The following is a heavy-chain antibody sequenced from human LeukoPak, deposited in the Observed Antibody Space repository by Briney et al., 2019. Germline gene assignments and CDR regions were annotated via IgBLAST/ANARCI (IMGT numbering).Heavy chain of an antibody. CDR3: AHRRAQSWLQGGGYFDY. CDR1: GFSLSTSEVG. Sequence: SGPTLVDPTQTLTLTCSFSGFSLSTSEVGVGWIRQPPGKALEWLALIHWNDDKRYSPSLKSRLIITKYTSKNQVVLTMTNMDPVDTATYYCAHRRAQSWLQGGGYFDYWGQGTLVTVSS. V-gene: IGHV2-5*01. D-gene: IGHD5-18*01. CDR2: IHWNDDK. J-gene: IGHJ4*02.